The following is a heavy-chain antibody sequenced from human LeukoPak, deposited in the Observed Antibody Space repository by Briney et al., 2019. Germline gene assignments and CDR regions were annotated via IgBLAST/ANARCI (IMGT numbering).Heavy chain of an antibody. J-gene: IGHJ4*02. CDR2: IFYSGTT. CDR1: GGSISSYY. D-gene: IGHD1-1*01. Sequence: PSETLSLTCTVSGGSISSYYWSWIRQPPGKGLEWIGFIFYSGTTNYNPSLKSRVTISVDTSKNQFSLKLSSVTAADTAVYYCAREGSGMEFEYWGQGTLVTVSS. CDR3: AREGSGMEFEY. V-gene: IGHV4-59*01.